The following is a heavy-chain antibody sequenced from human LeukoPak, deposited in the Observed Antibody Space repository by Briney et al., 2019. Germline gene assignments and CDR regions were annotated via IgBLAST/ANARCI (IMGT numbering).Heavy chain of an antibody. D-gene: IGHD6-13*01. J-gene: IGHJ5*02. CDR2: IYYSGST. V-gene: IGHV4-39*01. CDR1: GGSISCSSYY. Sequence: SETLSLTCTVSGGSISCSSYYWGWIRQPPGKGLEWIGSIYYSGSTYYNPSLKSRVTISVDTSKNQFSLKLSSVTAADTAVYYCARHVWVVKGSSWYLGWFDPWGQGTLVTVSS. CDR3: ARHVWVVKGSSWYLGWFDP.